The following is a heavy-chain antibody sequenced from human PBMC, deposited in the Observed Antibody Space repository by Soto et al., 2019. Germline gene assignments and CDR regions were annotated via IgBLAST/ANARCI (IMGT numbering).Heavy chain of an antibody. J-gene: IGHJ6*02. V-gene: IGHV4-39*01. CDR2: IYYSGRT. Sequence: SGTLSVTCTVSGGGISSSSCYWGWIGQPPGGGRQWIGSIYYSGRTYYNPSLKSRVNISVDTSKNQFSLKLSSVTAADTAVHHCVRAQGAAGTWVHYYYYGMDVWGQGTTVTVSS. CDR3: VRAQGAAGTWVHYYYYGMDV. CDR1: GGGISSSSCY. D-gene: IGHD6-13*01.